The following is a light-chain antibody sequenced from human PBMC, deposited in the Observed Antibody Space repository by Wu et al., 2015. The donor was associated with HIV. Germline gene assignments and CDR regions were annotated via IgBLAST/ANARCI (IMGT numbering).Light chain of an antibody. CDR3: QQHSSIPYN. J-gene: IGKJ2*01. CDR2: AAS. Sequence: DIQMTQSPSSLSASVGDKVTITCRASQDIRNSVAWLQQRPGQAPKLLMYAASTLESGVPSRFSGTGYGTDFTLTISGLQPDDFATYYCQQHSSIPYNFGQGTRLDIK. CDR1: QDIRNS. V-gene: IGKV1-NL1*01.